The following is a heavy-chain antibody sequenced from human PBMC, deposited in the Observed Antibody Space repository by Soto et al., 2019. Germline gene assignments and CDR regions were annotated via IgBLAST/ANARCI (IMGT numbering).Heavy chain of an antibody. CDR3: ARDPGYRSSLYYYYYGMDV. V-gene: IGHV3-30-3*01. J-gene: IGHJ6*02. Sequence: QVQLVESGGGVVQPGRSLRLSCAASGFTFSSYAMHWVRQAPGKGLEWVAVISYDGSNKYYADSVKGRFTISRDNSKHTLYLHLNSLSPEDTAVYYCARDPGYRSSLYYYYYGMDVWGQGTTVTLSS. CDR1: GFTFSSYA. CDR2: ISYDGSNK. D-gene: IGHD6-13*01.